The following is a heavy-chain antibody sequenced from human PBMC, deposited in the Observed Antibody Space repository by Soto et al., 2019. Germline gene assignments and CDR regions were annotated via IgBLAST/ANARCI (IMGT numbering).Heavy chain of an antibody. Sequence: QVQLVESGGGVVQPGRSLRLSCAASGFTFSSYGMHWVRQAPGKGLEWVAVISYDGSNKYYADSVKGRFTISRDNSKNTLYLQMNSLRAEDTAVYYCAKELGGAVADKIYYYYYGMDVW. CDR1: GFTFSSYG. D-gene: IGHD6-19*01. V-gene: IGHV3-30*18. CDR3: AKELGGAVADKIYYYYYGMDV. CDR2: ISYDGSNK. J-gene: IGHJ6*01.